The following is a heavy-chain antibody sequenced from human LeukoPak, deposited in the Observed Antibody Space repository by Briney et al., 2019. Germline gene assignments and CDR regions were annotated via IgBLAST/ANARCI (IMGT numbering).Heavy chain of an antibody. J-gene: IGHJ4*02. CDR2: ISGSGDNT. Sequence: GGSLRLSCAASRFTFSNYAMSWVRQAPGKGLEWVSSISGSGDNTYYADSVKGRFTISRDNSKNTLSLQMNSLRADDTAIYYCAKVFFNSGSYGFWGQGTLVTVSS. D-gene: IGHD3-10*01. V-gene: IGHV3-23*01. CDR1: RFTFSNYA. CDR3: AKVFFNSGSYGF.